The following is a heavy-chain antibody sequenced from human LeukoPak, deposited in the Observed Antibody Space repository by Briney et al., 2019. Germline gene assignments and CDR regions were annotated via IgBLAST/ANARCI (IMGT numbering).Heavy chain of an antibody. V-gene: IGHV1-8*01. Sequence: ASVKVSCKTSGYTFTNLGINWLRQAPGQGLEWMGWMSPNSGDTGYAQKFQGRVSMTRDTSISTAYMELSSLRSEDTAVYYCASEDPYSSGWVFDYWGQGTLVTVSS. CDR3: ASEDPYSSGWVFDY. CDR1: GYTFTNLG. D-gene: IGHD6-19*01. J-gene: IGHJ4*02. CDR2: MSPNSGDT.